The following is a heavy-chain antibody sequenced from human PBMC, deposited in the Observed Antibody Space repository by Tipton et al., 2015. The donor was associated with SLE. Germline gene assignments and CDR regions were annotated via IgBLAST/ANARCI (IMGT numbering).Heavy chain of an antibody. V-gene: IGHV5-51*01. CDR1: GYNFANYW. CDR3: ARQSDLGTLDI. Sequence: QLVQSGAEVKKPGESLKISCRGSGYNFANYWIGWVRQMPGKGLDWMGIIYPGDSDTRYSPSFQGQVTISADKSISTAYLQCSLKASETAMYYCARQSDLGTLDIWGQGTMVTVSS. J-gene: IGHJ3*02. CDR2: IYPGDSDT. D-gene: IGHD7-27*01.